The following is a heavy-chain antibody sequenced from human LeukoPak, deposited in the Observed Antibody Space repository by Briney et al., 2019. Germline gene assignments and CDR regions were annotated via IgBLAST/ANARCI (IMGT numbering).Heavy chain of an antibody. CDR1: GGTFSSYA. J-gene: IGHJ6*03. CDR2: IIPIFGTA. V-gene: IGHV1-69*06. CDR3: ATLAAADGRVLPYYYYYMDV. Sequence: GASVKVSCKASGGTFSSYAISWVRQAPGQGLEWMGGIIPIFGTANYAQKFQGRVTITADKSTSTAYMELSSLRSEDTAVYYCATLAAADGRVLPYYYYYMDVWGKGTTVTVSS. D-gene: IGHD6-13*01.